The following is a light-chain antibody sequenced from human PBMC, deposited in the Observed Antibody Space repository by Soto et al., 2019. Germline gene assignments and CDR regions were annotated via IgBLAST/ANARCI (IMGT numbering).Light chain of an antibody. CDR1: QNIKTY. V-gene: IGKV1-39*01. J-gene: IGKJ1*01. CDR3: QQSFSSPPWT. CDR2: AAS. Sequence: DIQMTQSPSSLSASVGDSVTITRRAIQNIKTYLNWYQQKPGKAPNLLIYAASSLHSGVPSRFSGSGSGTDFTLTISSLQPEDFATYYCQQSFSSPPWTFGQGTKVDIK.